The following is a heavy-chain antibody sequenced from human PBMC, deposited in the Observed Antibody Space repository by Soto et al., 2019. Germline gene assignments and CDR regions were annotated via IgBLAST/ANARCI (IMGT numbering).Heavy chain of an antibody. Sequence: QVQLQESGPGLVKPSGTLSLTCAVSGGSIDSSDWWNWVRQPPGKGLEWIGEIFHGGTIIYTPSLKSRVTISVDKSRNQFSLELTSVTAADTAVYYCARDHHYRNSWSFDSWGQGTLVTVSS. V-gene: IGHV4-4*02. CDR2: IFHGGTI. CDR3: ARDHHYRNSWSFDS. J-gene: IGHJ4*02. D-gene: IGHD6-13*01. CDR1: GGSIDSSDW.